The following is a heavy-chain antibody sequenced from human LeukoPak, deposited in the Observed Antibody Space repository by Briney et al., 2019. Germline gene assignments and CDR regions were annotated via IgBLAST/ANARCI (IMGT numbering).Heavy chain of an antibody. CDR1: GFTFTSYW. D-gene: IGHD3-10*01. J-gene: IGHJ4*02. CDR3: ASACGSGMADD. CDR2: IQNDGSRT. Sequence: PGGSLRLSCAASGFTFTSYWMHWVRQAPGEGLEWVSCIQNDGSRTDYADSVKGRFTISRDNAKSTLFLQMHSLRVEDTAVYYCASACGSGMADDWGQGVLVTVSS. V-gene: IGHV3-74*01.